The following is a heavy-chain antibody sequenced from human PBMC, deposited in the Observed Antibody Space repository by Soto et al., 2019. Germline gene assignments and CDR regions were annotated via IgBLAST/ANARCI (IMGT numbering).Heavy chain of an antibody. D-gene: IGHD5-18*01. CDR2: IYYSGST. J-gene: IGHJ6*02. CDR3: AREFRSYGLDAYYYYGMDV. CDR1: GGSVSSGSYY. Sequence: QVQLQESGPGLVKPSETLSLTCTVSGGSVSSGSYYWSWIRQPPGKGLEWIGYIYYSGSTNYNPSLKSRVTISVDTSKNQFSLKLSSVTAADTAVYYCAREFRSYGLDAYYYYGMDVWGQGTTVTVSS. V-gene: IGHV4-61*01.